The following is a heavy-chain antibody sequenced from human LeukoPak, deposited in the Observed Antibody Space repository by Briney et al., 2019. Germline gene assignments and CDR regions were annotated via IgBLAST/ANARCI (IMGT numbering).Heavy chain of an antibody. CDR3: ARGVTVTMGNFDL. CDR2: IYHSGST. J-gene: IGHJ2*01. CDR1: GYSISSGYY. Sequence: SETLSLTCTVSGYSISSGYYWGWIRQPPGKGLEWIGSIYHSGSTYYNPSLKSRVTISVDTSKNQFSLKLSSVTAADTAVYYCARGVTVTMGNFDLWGRGTLVTVSS. D-gene: IGHD4-17*01. V-gene: IGHV4-38-2*02.